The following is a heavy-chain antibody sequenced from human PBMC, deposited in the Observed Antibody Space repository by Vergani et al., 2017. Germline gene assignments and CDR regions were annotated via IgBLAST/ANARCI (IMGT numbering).Heavy chain of an antibody. Sequence: QAQLQQWGAGLLKPSETLSLTCVVNGGSFTSYHWTWIRQSPGEGLEWVGDIDHTGRPDYNPSLKSRLTMSVDKSRNQFSLTLNSVTATDTAIYFCARVNTETNGHLYYYNYMDVWGQGTAVTVS. CDR2: IDHTGRP. D-gene: IGHD4-11*01. V-gene: IGHV4-34*01. J-gene: IGHJ6*03. CDR1: GGSFTSYH. CDR3: ARVNTETNGHLYYYNYMDV.